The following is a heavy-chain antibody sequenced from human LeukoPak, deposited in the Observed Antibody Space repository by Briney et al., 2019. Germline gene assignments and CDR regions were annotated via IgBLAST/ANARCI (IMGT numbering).Heavy chain of an antibody. CDR1: GFAFSSYS. J-gene: IGHJ3*02. CDR2: ISSSSSYI. Sequence: PGGSLRLSCAASGFAFSSYSMNWVRQAPGKGLEWVSSISSSSSYIYYADSVKGRFTISRDNAKNSLYLQMNSLRAEDTAVYYCARDGSVVVIAGNAFDIWGQGTTVNVSS. V-gene: IGHV3-21*01. CDR3: ARDGSVVVIAGNAFDI. D-gene: IGHD2-21*01.